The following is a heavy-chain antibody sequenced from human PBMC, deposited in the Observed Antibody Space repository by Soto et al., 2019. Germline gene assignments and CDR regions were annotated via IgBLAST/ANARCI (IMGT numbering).Heavy chain of an antibody. CDR1: GDSISGYY. CDR3: ARSGYSSGWYTAFDS. J-gene: IGHJ4*02. Sequence: ETLSLTCTVSGDSISGYYWNWIRQPAGKGLEWIGRIYASGSTISNPSLRSRVALSVDTSKNQFSLNLNSVTAADTAMYYCARSGYSSGWYTAFDSWSQGTLVTVSS. V-gene: IGHV4-4*07. CDR2: IYASGST. D-gene: IGHD6-19*01.